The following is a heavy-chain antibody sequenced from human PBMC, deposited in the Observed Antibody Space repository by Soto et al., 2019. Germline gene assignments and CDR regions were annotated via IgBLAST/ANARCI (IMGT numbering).Heavy chain of an antibody. CDR1: GGTFSSYA. V-gene: IGHV1-69*13. Sequence: SVKVSCKASGGTFSSYAISWVRQAPGQGLEWMGGIIPIFGTANYAQKFQGRVTITADESTSTAYMELSSLRSEDTAVYYCATRIAAAGNPYYYFDYWGQGTLVTVYS. D-gene: IGHD6-13*01. CDR2: IIPIFGTA. CDR3: ATRIAAAGNPYYYFDY. J-gene: IGHJ4*02.